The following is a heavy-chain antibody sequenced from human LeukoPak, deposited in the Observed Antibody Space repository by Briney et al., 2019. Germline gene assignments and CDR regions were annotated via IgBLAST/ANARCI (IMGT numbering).Heavy chain of an antibody. Sequence: GGSLRLSCAASGFTFSSYSMNWVRQAPGKGLEWVSSISSSSSNIYYADSVKGRFTISRDNAKHSLYLQMNSLRAEDTAVYYCASAGYCSVTTCYFGNWGQGTLVIVSS. J-gene: IGHJ4*02. CDR1: GFTFSSYS. CDR3: ASAGYCSVTTCYFGN. V-gene: IGHV3-21*01. D-gene: IGHD2-2*01. CDR2: ISSSSSNI.